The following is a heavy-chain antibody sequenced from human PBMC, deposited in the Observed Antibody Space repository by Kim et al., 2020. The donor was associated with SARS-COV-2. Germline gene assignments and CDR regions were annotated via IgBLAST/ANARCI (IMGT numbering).Heavy chain of an antibody. V-gene: IGHV3-23*01. CDR1: GFTFSSYA. CDR3: AKYTVMKIFDY. Sequence: GGSLRLSCAASGFTFSSYAMSWVRQAPGRGLEWVSAISGTGGDIDYADSVKGRFTISRDNSKNTLYLQMNSLRADDTAIYFCAKYTVMKIFDYWGQGTLVTVSS. D-gene: IGHD4-17*01. CDR2: ISGTGGDI. J-gene: IGHJ4*02.